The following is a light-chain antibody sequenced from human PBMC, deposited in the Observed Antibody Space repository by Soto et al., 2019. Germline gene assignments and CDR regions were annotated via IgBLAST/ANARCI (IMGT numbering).Light chain of an antibody. CDR3: QQYGNPPIT. Sequence: DIVLTQSPGTLSLSPGERATLSCRASQSVTGKYLAWYQQKPGQAPRLLIDGASNRATGIPDRVSGSRSGTDFTLTITRLEPEDFGVYFCQQYGNPPITFGQGTRLEIK. V-gene: IGKV3-20*01. J-gene: IGKJ5*01. CDR2: GAS. CDR1: QSVTGKY.